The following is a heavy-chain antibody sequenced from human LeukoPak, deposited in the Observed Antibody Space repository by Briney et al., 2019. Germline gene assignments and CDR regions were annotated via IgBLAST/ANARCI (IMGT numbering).Heavy chain of an antibody. D-gene: IGHD2-2*01. J-gene: IGHJ4*02. CDR3: AKDYTVVVPAAMPTH. CDR2: ISGDGGST. CDR1: GFTFDDYA. V-gene: IGHV3-43*02. Sequence: GGSLRLSCAASGFTFDDYAMHWVRQAPGKGLEWVSLISGDGGSTYCADSVKGRFTISRDNSKNSLYLQMNSLSTEDTALYYCAKDYTVVVPAAMPTHWGQGTLVTVSS.